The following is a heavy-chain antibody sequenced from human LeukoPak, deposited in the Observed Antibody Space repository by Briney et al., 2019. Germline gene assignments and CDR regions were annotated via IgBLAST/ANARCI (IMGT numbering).Heavy chain of an antibody. V-gene: IGHV4-34*01. CDR2: INHSGST. CDR1: GGSFSGYY. Sequence: SETLSLTCAVYGGSFSGYYWSWIRQPPGKGPEWIGEINHSGSTNYNPSLKSRVTISVDTSKNQFSLKLSSVTAADTAVYYCARVRRLGYCSSTSCSRGTNWFDPWGQGTLVTVSS. D-gene: IGHD2-2*01. J-gene: IGHJ5*02. CDR3: ARVRRLGYCSSTSCSRGTNWFDP.